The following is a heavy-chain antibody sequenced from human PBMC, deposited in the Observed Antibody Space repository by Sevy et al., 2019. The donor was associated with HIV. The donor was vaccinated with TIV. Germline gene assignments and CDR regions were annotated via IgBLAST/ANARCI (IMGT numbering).Heavy chain of an antibody. V-gene: IGHV3-11*01. CDR2: ISSNSDTI. D-gene: IGHD4-17*01. CDR3: AGDHVKDGDLGDYYYYAMDV. J-gene: IGHJ6*02. CDR1: GFSISDYY. Sequence: GGSLRLSCAASGFSISDYYMSWIRQAPGKGPQWISYISSNSDTIYYTDSVKGRFTISRDNAKNSLYLQMSSPRAEDTAIYYCAGDHVKDGDLGDYYYYAMDVWGRGTTVTVSS.